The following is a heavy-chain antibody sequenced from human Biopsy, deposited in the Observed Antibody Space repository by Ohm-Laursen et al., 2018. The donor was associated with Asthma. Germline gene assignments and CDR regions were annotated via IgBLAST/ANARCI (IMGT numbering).Heavy chain of an antibody. Sequence: SQTLSLTCTVSSASIRSPDHHWSWIRQSPGKGLEWIGFVFYSGTTHYSRSLERRLYISIDTARNEFSMSLRSLTAADTAVYFCARVASYGDLYFGIDVWGPGTTVSVS. CDR3: ARVASYGDLYFGIDV. CDR1: SASIRSPDHH. V-gene: IGHV4-30-4*01. J-gene: IGHJ6*02. CDR2: VFYSGTT. D-gene: IGHD4-17*01.